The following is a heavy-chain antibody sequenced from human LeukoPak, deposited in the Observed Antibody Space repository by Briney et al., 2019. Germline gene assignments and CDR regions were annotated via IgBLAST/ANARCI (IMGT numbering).Heavy chain of an antibody. V-gene: IGHV1-18*01. Sequence: SVKVSCKASGYTFSSYGINWVRQTPGQGLEWMGWISAYTGNSNFAQNLQGRVTMTTDTSTSTAYMEVRSLRSDDTAVYYCARGLHGDQPDYWGQGTLVSVSS. CDR1: GYTFSSYG. J-gene: IGHJ4*02. CDR2: ISAYTGNS. D-gene: IGHD4-17*01. CDR3: ARGLHGDQPDY.